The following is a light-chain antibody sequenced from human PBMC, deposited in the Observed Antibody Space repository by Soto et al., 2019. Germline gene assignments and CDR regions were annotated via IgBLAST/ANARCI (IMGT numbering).Light chain of an antibody. V-gene: IGKV3-15*01. CDR1: QSVSTSY. Sequence: EIVLTQSPGTLSLSPGERATLSCRASQSVSTSYLAWYQQKPGQAPRLLISGASTRVTGIPARFSGSGSGTEFTLTISSLQSEDFAVYYCQQYNKRPPWTFGQGTKVEIK. J-gene: IGKJ1*01. CDR2: GAS. CDR3: QQYNKRPPWT.